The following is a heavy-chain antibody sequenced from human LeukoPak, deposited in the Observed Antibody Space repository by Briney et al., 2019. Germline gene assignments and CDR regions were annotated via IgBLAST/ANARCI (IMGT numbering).Heavy chain of an antibody. CDR1: GGSSSGYY. V-gene: IGHV4-34*01. Sequence: SETLSLTCAVYGGSSSGYYWSWIRQPPGKGLEWIGEINHSGSTNYNPSLKSRVTISVDTSKNQFSLKLSSVTAADTAVYYCARARRFRYCSGGSCLNWFDPWGQGTLVTVSS. CDR3: ARARRFRYCSGGSCLNWFDP. J-gene: IGHJ5*02. CDR2: INHSGST. D-gene: IGHD2-15*01.